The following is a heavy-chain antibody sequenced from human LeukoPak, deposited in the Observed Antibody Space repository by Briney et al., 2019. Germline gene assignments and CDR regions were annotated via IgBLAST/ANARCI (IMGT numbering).Heavy chain of an antibody. CDR3: AKDKHYYGSGSLDY. J-gene: IGHJ4*02. CDR2: ISWNSGSI. V-gene: IGHV3-9*03. CDR1: GFTFDDYG. D-gene: IGHD3-10*01. Sequence: GGSLRLSCAASGFTFDDYGMSWVRQAPGKGLEWVSGISWNSGSIGYADSVKGRFTISRDNAKNSLYLQMNSLRAEDMALYYCAKDKHYYGSGSLDYWGQGTLVTVSS.